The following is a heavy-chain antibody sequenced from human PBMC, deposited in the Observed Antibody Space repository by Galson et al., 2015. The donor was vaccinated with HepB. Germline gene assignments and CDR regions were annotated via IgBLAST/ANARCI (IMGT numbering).Heavy chain of an antibody. J-gene: IGHJ4*02. V-gene: IGHV3-23*01. CDR2: ISGSGGST. D-gene: IGHD7-27*01. CDR3: ATTPAVGIKGGY. CDR1: GFTFSSYA. Sequence: SLRLSCAASGFTFSSYAMSWVRQAPGKGLEWVSAISGSGGSTYYADSVKGRFTISRDNSKNTLYLQMNSLRAEDTAAYYCATTPAVGIKGGYWGQGTLVTVSS.